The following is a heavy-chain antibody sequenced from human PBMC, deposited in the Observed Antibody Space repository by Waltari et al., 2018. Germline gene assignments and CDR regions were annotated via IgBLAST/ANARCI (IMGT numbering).Heavy chain of an antibody. CDR1: GYPFTGHY. V-gene: IGHV1-2*02. J-gene: IGHJ4*02. D-gene: IGHD1-26*01. Sequence: QVQLVQSGAEVKKPGASVKVSCKPSGYPFTGHYSPWVRQAPGQGLEWMGWINPNSGGTNYAQKFQGRVTMTRDTSISTAYMELSRLRSDDTAVYYCARDGLAGSGSELPSDYWGQGTLVTVSS. CDR2: INPNSGGT. CDR3: ARDGLAGSGSELPSDY.